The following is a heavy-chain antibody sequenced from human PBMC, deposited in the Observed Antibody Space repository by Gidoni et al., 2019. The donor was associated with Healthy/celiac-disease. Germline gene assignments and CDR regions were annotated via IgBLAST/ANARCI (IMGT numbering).Heavy chain of an antibody. CDR3: TTMLHGAYSSSSPIDY. V-gene: IGHV3-49*04. CDR1: GFTFGDYA. Sequence: EVQLVESGGGLVQPGRSLRLSCTASGFTFGDYAMSWVRQAPGKGLEWVGFIRSKAYGGTTDYAASVKGRFTISRDDSKSIAYLQMNSLKTEDTAVYYCTTMLHGAYSSSSPIDYWGQGTLVTVSS. J-gene: IGHJ4*02. D-gene: IGHD6-6*01. CDR2: IRSKAYGGTT.